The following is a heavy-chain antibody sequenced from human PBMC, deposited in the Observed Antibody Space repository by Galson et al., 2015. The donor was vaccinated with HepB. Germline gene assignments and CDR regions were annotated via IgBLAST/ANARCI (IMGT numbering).Heavy chain of an antibody. CDR2: ISYDGSNK. V-gene: IGHV3-30*04. D-gene: IGHD3-10*01. J-gene: IGHJ6*02. CDR1: GFTFSSYA. Sequence: SLRLSCAASGFTFSSYAMHWVRQAPGKGLEWVAVISYDGSNKYYADSVKGRFTISRDNSKNTLYLQMNSLRAEDTAVYYCARDYLGFGENLNTYYYGMDVWGQGTTVTVSS. CDR3: ARDYLGFGENLNTYYYGMDV.